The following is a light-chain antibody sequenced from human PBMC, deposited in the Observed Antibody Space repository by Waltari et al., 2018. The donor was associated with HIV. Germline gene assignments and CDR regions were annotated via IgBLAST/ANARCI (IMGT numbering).Light chain of an antibody. J-gene: IGKJ2*03. Sequence: DIQMTQSPSSLSASVGHRVTIPCQASHYIDNYLSWYQQKPGKAPKLLIYDASNLETGVSSRFIGSGYGTEFSFTISSLQPEDIATYYCQQYENLPYSFGQGTNLEI. CDR1: HYIDNY. CDR3: QQYENLPYS. V-gene: IGKV1-33*01. CDR2: DAS.